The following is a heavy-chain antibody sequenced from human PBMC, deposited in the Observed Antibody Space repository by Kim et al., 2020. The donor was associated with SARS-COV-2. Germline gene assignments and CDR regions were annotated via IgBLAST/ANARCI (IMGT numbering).Heavy chain of an antibody. Sequence: ASVKVSCKASGYTFTGYSMHWVRQAPGQGLDWMGWITPKNGGTNYAQKFKGRVTMTSDTSINTAYMELSRLTSDDTAVYYCARVAIAVTGNYFDYWGQGTLVTVSS. CDR1: GYTFTGYS. J-gene: IGHJ4*02. CDR2: ITPKNGGT. V-gene: IGHV1-2*02. D-gene: IGHD6-19*01. CDR3: ARVAIAVTGNYFDY.